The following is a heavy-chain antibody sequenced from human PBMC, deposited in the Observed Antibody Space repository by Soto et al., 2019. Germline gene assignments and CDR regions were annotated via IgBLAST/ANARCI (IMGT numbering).Heavy chain of an antibody. J-gene: IGHJ4*02. V-gene: IGHV1-46*01. CDR1: GYTFTSYY. D-gene: IGHD5-12*01. CDR3: ARDLGPRRDGYNYGY. CDR2: INPSGGST. Sequence: ASVKVSCKASGYTFTSYYMHWVRQAPGQGLEWMGIINPSGGSTSYAQKFQGRVTMTRDTSTSTVYMELSSLRSEDTAVYYCARDLGPRRDGYNYGYWGQGTLVTVSS.